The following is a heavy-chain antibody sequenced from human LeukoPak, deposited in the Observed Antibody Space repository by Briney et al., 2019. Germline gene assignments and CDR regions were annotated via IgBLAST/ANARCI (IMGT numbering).Heavy chain of an antibody. J-gene: IGHJ6*03. CDR1: GFTFSNDW. V-gene: IGHV3-7*01. CDR3: AREIWFGELGGYYYMDV. Sequence: GGSLILSCAASGFTFSNDWMSLGRQAPGKVLEWVANIKEDGSEKFHVAAVGGRLTISRDNAKNSLYLQMNSLRAEDTAVYYCAREIWFGELGGYYYMDVWGKGTTVTVSS. D-gene: IGHD3-10*01. CDR2: IKEDGSEK.